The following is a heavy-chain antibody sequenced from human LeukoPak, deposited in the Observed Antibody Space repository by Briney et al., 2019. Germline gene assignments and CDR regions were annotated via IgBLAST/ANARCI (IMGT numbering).Heavy chain of an antibody. CDR2: IIPILGIA. Sequence: ASVKVSCKASGGTFSSYAISWVRQAPGQGLEWMGRIIPILGIANYAQKFQGRVTITADKSTSTAYMELSSLRSDDTAVYYCARFYDILTGYYIRDWYFDLWGRGTLVTVSS. CDR1: GGTFSSYA. D-gene: IGHD3-9*01. V-gene: IGHV1-69*04. J-gene: IGHJ2*01. CDR3: ARFYDILTGYYIRDWYFDL.